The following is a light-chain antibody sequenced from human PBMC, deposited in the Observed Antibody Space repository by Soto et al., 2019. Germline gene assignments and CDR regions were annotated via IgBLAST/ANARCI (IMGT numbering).Light chain of an antibody. V-gene: IGKV1-5*01. CDR1: QTIGNW. CDR2: DAS. J-gene: IGKJ2*01. Sequence: IQMTQSPSTLSASVGDRVTITCRASQTIGNWLAWYQQKTGKAPKLLIYDASSLERGVPSRFSGSRSGTEFTLTVSSLPPDDVATYYCQQYDSYSYTFGQGTKLEIK. CDR3: QQYDSYSYT.